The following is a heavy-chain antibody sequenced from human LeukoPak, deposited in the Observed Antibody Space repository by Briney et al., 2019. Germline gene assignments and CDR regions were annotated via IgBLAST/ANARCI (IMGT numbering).Heavy chain of an antibody. CDR3: ARDLATDYYDSSGYDY. D-gene: IGHD3-22*01. J-gene: IGHJ4*02. CDR2: LSGSSSTI. V-gene: IGHV3-48*04. Sequence: GGSLRLSCAASGFPFSSYGMIWVRQAPGKGVEWVSYLSGSSSTIYYADSVKGRFTISRDNAKNSLYLQMNSLRAEDTAVYYCARDLATDYYDSSGYDYWGQGTLVTVSS. CDR1: GFPFSSYG.